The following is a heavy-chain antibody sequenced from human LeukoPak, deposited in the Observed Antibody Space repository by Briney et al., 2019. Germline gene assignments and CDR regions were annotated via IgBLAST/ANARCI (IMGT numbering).Heavy chain of an antibody. CDR2: ISAYNGNT. CDR1: GYTFTSYG. J-gene: IGHJ4*02. Sequence: GASVKVSCKASGYTFTSYGISWVRQAPGQGLEWMGWISAYNGNTNYAQKLQGRVTMTTDTSTSTAYMELRSLRSDDTAVYYCARGWSFHCTNGVCYPYYFDYWGQGTLVTVSS. CDR3: ARGWSFHCTNGVCYPYYFDY. D-gene: IGHD2-8*01. V-gene: IGHV1-18*01.